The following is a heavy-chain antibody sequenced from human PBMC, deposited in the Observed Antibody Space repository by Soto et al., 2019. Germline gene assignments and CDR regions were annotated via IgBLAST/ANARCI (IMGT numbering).Heavy chain of an antibody. Sequence: QVQLQESGPGLVKPSETLSLTCTVSGGSISSYYWSWIRQPPGKGLEWIGYIYYSGSTNYNPSLKSRVTISVDPSKNPFSLKLSSVTAADTAVYYCARHARTTVTTCFDYWGQGTLVTVSS. V-gene: IGHV4-59*08. J-gene: IGHJ4*02. CDR3: ARHARTTVTTCFDY. CDR1: GGSISSYY. D-gene: IGHD4-17*01. CDR2: IYYSGST.